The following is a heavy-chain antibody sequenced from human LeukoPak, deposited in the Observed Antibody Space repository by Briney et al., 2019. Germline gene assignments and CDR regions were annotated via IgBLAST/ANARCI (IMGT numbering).Heavy chain of an antibody. CDR3: ARDFVVVTSIPLRGDAFDI. Sequence: GGSLRPSCAASGFTFNTYAMSWVRQAPGKGLEWVSSISDSGVSTYYADSVKGRFTISRDNSKNTLYLQMNSLRAEDTAVYYCARDFVVVTSIPLRGDAFDIWGQGTMVTVSS. CDR2: ISDSGVST. J-gene: IGHJ3*02. V-gene: IGHV3-23*01. CDR1: GFTFNTYA. D-gene: IGHD2-21*02.